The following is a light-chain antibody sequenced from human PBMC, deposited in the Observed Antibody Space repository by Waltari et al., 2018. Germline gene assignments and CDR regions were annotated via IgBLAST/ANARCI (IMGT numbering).Light chain of an antibody. CDR2: VGSNGGP. V-gene: IGLV4-69*02. CDR1: SGHSTYA. Sequence: QLVLTQSPSASASLGASVKLTCTLSSGHSTYAIAWHQQQRGKGPRYWMKVGSNGGPFKGDWNPDRFSGSSSGTERYLTISSLQSDDEADYSCQTWVAGIRVVFGGGTKLTVL. CDR3: QTWVAGIRVV. J-gene: IGLJ2*01.